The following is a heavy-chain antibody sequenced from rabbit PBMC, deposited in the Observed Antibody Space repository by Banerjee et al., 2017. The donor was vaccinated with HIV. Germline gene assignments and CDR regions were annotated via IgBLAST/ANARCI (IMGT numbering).Heavy chain of an antibody. D-gene: IGHD1-1*01. CDR3: ATIESATSGFNL. Sequence: QEQLVESGGGLVQPGGSLKLSCKGSGFDASSYGVSWVRQAPGKGLEWIGYIDPVFGSTYYASWVNGRFTISRDNAQNTLYLQLNSLTAADTATYFCATIESATSGFNLWGQGTLVTVS. J-gene: IGHJ4*01. CDR2: IDPVFGST. CDR1: GFDASSYG. V-gene: IGHV1S47*01.